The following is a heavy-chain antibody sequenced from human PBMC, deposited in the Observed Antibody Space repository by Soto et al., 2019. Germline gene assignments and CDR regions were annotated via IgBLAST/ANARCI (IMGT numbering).Heavy chain of an antibody. V-gene: IGHV3-30*15. CDR3: ARDRLRIGELSLIGNFDY. CDR2: ISYDGINE. CDR1: GFTFTSYA. D-gene: IGHD3-16*02. Sequence: QVQLVESGGSVVQPGRSLILSCEASGFTFTSYAMHWVRQAPGKGLEWVAVISYDGINEYYADSVKGRFTISRDNSKNTLFLLMSSRRVEGTAVSYCARDRLRIGELSLIGNFDYWGQGTLVTVSS. J-gene: IGHJ4*02.